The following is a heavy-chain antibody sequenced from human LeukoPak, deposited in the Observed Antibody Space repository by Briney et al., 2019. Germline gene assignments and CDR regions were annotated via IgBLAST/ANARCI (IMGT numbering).Heavy chain of an antibody. Sequence: GGSLRLSCAASGFIFSSYTMNWVRQAPGKGLEWVSSISSSSSYIYFADSVKGRFTISRDNAKNSLYLQMNSLRAEDTAVYYCARGALGMSGRIVYAFDIWGQGTRVTVSS. CDR3: ARGALGMSGRIVYAFDI. V-gene: IGHV3-21*01. CDR1: GFIFSSYT. CDR2: ISSSSSYI. J-gene: IGHJ3*02. D-gene: IGHD3-16*02.